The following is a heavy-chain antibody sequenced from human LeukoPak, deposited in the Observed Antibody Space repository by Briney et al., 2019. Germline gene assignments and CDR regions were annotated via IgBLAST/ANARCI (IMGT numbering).Heavy chain of an antibody. Sequence: GSSVKVACKASGGTFSSYAISWVRHAPGQGLEWMGRIIPILGIANYAQKFQGRVTITADKSTSTAYMELSSLRSVDTAVYYCARGPKITMVRGVIQDWFDPWGQGTLVTVSS. CDR2: IIPILGIA. CDR1: GGTFSSYA. CDR3: ARGPKITMVRGVIQDWFDP. J-gene: IGHJ5*02. D-gene: IGHD3-10*01. V-gene: IGHV1-69*04.